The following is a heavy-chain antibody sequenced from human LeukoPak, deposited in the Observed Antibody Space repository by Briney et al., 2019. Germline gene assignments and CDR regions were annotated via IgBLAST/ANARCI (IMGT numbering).Heavy chain of an antibody. J-gene: IGHJ6*04. CDR2: IRSKAFGGTP. CDR3: VRAVSPNDFSSGNYMDV. Sequence: GGSLRLSCSAFGFSFGDYAMSWVRQAPGEGLERAGFIRSKAFGGTPEYAASVKGRFAISRDDSKSIVYLQMNSLKTEDTAVYYCVRAVSPNDFSSGNYMDVWGKGTTVTVSS. D-gene: IGHD3-3*01. V-gene: IGHV3-49*04. CDR1: GFSFGDYA.